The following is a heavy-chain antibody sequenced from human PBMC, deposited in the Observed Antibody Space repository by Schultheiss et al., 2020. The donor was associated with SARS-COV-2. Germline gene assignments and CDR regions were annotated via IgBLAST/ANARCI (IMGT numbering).Heavy chain of an antibody. V-gene: IGHV4-34*01. CDR1: GGSFSGYY. CDR2: INHSGST. Sequence: SQTLSLTCAVYGGSFSGYYWSWIRQPPGKGLEWIGEINHSGSTNYNPSLKSRVTISVDTSKNQFSLKLSSVTAADTAVYYCARYPITMMGSYYYYYMDVWGKGTTVTVSS. J-gene: IGHJ6*03. CDR3: ARYPITMMGSYYYYYMDV. D-gene: IGHD3-22*01.